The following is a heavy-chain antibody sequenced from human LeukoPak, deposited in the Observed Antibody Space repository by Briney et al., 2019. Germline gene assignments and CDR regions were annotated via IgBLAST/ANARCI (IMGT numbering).Heavy chain of an antibody. V-gene: IGHV1-2*02. D-gene: IGHD5-12*01. CDR2: INPNSGGT. CDR3: ARGRGYSGYETNWYFDL. Sequence: GASVKVSCKASGYTFTDYYMHWVRQAPGQGLEWMGWINPNSGGTNYAQKFQGRVTMTRDTSISTAYMELGRLRSDATAVYYCARGRGYSGYETNWYFDLWGRGTLVTVSS. J-gene: IGHJ2*01. CDR1: GYTFTDYY.